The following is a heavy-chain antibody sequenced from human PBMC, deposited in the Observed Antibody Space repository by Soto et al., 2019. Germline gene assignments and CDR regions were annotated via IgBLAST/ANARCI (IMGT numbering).Heavy chain of an antibody. D-gene: IGHD6-19*01. CDR1: GFSLRTSGVG. CDR2: IYWNDDK. Sequence: QITLKESGPTLVKPTQTLTLTCIFSGFSLRTSGVGVGWIRQPSVKDLEWVGFIYWNDDKRYSPSLKSRLTNTNDTSKNQVVLTMTNRDPVDTATYYCPKNASSGYYGSFDPWGQGTLVTVSP. CDR3: PKNASSGYYGSFDP. V-gene: IGHV2-5*01. J-gene: IGHJ5*01.